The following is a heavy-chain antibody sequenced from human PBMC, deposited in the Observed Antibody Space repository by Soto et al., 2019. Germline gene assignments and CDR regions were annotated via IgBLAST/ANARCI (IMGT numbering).Heavy chain of an antibody. V-gene: IGHV3-7*04. CDR1: GFTFSSYW. CDR3: ARGIRMVRRIMLPIDY. CDR2: IKPDGSEK. D-gene: IGHD3-10*01. J-gene: IGHJ4*02. Sequence: GGSLRLSCGASGFTFSSYWMSWVRQAPGKGLEWVANIKPDGSEKWYVDSVKGRFTISRDNAKNSLYLQMNSLRAEDTAVYFGARGIRMVRRIMLPIDYRGEGA.